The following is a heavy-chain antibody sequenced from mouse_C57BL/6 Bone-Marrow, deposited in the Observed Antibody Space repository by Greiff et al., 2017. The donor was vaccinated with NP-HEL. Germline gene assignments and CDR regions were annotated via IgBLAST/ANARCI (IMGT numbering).Heavy chain of an antibody. V-gene: IGHV2-9*01. J-gene: IGHJ3*01. CDR3: AKHAYYSNFFAY. CDR1: GFSLTSYG. Sequence: VKLMESGPGLVAPSPSLSITCTVSGFSLTSYGVDWVRQPPGKGLEWLGVIWGGGSANYNFALMSRLSISKDNSKSQVFLKMNSLQTDDTAMDYCAKHAYYSNFFAYWGQGTLVTVSA. D-gene: IGHD2-5*01. CDR2: IWGGGSA.